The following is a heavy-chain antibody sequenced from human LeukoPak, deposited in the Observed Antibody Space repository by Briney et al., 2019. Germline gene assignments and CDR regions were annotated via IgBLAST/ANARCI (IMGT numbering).Heavy chain of an antibody. J-gene: IGHJ3*02. V-gene: IGHV1-24*01. CDR2: FDPEDGET. CDR1: GYTLTELS. Sequence: ASVKVSCKVSGYTLTELSIHWVRQAPGKGLEWMGGFDPEDGETIYAQKFQGRVTMTEDTSTDTAYMELSSLRSEDTAVYYCATVDPYYYGREDAFDIWGQGTMVTVSS. D-gene: IGHD3-10*01. CDR3: ATVDPYYYGREDAFDI.